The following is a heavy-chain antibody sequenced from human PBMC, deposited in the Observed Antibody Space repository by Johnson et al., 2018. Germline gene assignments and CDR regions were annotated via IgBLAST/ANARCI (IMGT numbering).Heavy chain of an antibody. V-gene: IGHV3-30*02. Sequence: QVPLVESGGGVVQPGRSLRLSCAGSGFTFSSYGMHWVRQAPGKGLEWVAHILYEGRDKYYADSVKGRFTISRDNSNNTLYRQMNSLRGEDTAVYYCAKERIHIEDDAFYIWGQGTMVTVSS. CDR3: AKERIHIEDDAFYI. CDR2: ILYEGRDK. CDR1: GFTFSSYG. D-gene: IGHD5-12*01. J-gene: IGHJ3*02.